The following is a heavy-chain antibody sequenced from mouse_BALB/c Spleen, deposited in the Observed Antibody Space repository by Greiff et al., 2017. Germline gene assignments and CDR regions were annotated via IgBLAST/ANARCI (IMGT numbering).Heavy chain of an antibody. J-gene: IGHJ4*01. V-gene: IGHV1S29*02. CDR2: IYPYNGGT. Sequence: EVKLVESGPELVKPGASVKISCKASGYTFTDYNMHWVKQSPGKSLEWIGYIYPYNGGTGYNQKFKSKATLTVDNSSSTAYMELRSLTSEDSAVYYGARGITTALGGAMDYWGQGTSVTVSS. CDR3: ARGITTALGGAMDY. CDR1: GYTFTDYN. D-gene: IGHD1-2*01.